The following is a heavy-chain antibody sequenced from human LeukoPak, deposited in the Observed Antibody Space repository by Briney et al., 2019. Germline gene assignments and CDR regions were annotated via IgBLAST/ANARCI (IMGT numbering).Heavy chain of an antibody. CDR2: INGDGSST. V-gene: IGHV3-74*01. D-gene: IGHD3-22*01. CDR3: ARDFDYYDSSGYYAYFQH. Sequence: GGSLRLSCAASGFTFSSYWMHWVRQAPGKGLVWVSRINGDGSSTRYADSVKGRFTISRDNAKNSLYLQMNSLRAEDTAVYYCARDFDYYDSSGYYAYFQHWGQGTLVTVSS. J-gene: IGHJ1*01. CDR1: GFTFSSYW.